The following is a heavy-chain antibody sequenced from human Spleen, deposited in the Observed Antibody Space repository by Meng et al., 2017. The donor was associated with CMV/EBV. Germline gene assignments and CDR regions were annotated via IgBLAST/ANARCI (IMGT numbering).Heavy chain of an antibody. J-gene: IGHJ4*02. V-gene: IGHV1-2*02. CDR3: ARVRWELLPLDY. D-gene: IGHD1-26*01. Sequence: ASVKVSCKASGYTFTAHYMNWVRKAPGQGLEWMGWINPDSGDTHYAQKFQGRVSMTRDTSTSTVYMELGRLRFDDTAVYYCARVRWELLPLDYWGQGTPVTVSS. CDR1: GYTFTAHY. CDR2: INPDSGDT.